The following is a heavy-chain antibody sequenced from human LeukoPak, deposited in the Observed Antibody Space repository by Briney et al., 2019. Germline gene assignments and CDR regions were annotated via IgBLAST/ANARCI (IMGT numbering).Heavy chain of an antibody. V-gene: IGHV3-20*04. Sequence: GASLRLSCAASGFTFDDYGMSWVRQAPGKGLESVSGINWNGGSTGYADSVKGRFTISRDNAKNSLYLQMNSLRAEDTALYYCAREASSSWYYWFDPWGQGTLVTVSS. CDR1: GFTFDDYG. J-gene: IGHJ5*02. D-gene: IGHD6-13*01. CDR3: AREASSSWYYWFDP. CDR2: INWNGGST.